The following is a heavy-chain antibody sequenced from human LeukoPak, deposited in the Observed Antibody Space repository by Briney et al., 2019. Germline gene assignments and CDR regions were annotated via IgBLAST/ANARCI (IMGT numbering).Heavy chain of an antibody. V-gene: IGHV3-21*01. CDR3: ATDASGYYYGMDV. CDR1: EITFSSYT. Sequence: GGSLRLSCVGSEITFSSYTMNWVRQAPGKGLEWVSSIRSSGSHTYYAVSVKGRFTISRDNAKYSLYLQMNSLRAEDTALYYCATDASGYYYGMDVWGQGTAVTVSS. J-gene: IGHJ6*02. CDR2: IRSSGSHT.